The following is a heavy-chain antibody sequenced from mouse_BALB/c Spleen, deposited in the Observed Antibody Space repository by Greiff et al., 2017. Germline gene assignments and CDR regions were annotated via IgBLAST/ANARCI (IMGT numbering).Heavy chain of an antibody. V-gene: IGHV5-6*03. CDR2: ISSGGSYT. CDR3: ARREY. CDR1: GFSLTGYG. J-gene: IGHJ3*01. Sequence: EVKLMESGPGLVAPSQSLSITCTVSGFSLTGYGVNWVRQPPGKGLEWVATISSGGSYTYYPDSVKGRFTISRDNAKNTLYLQMSSLRSEDTAMYYCARREYWGQGTLVTVSA.